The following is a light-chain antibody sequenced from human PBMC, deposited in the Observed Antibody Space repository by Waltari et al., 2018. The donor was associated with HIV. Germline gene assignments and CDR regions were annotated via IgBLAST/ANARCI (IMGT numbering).Light chain of an antibody. Sequence: DIVMTQSPDSLVVSLGERATINCKSSQSVLYSSNNKNYLACYQQKPGQPPKLLIYWASTRESGVPDRFSGSGSGTDFTLTISSLQAEDVAVYYCQQYYSTLWTFGQGTKVEIK. V-gene: IGKV4-1*01. CDR2: WAS. J-gene: IGKJ1*01. CDR3: QQYYSTLWT. CDR1: QSVLYSSNNKNY.